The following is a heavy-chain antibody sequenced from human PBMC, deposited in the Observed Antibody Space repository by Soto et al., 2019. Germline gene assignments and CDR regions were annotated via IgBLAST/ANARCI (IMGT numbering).Heavy chain of an antibody. CDR2: IIVGSGNT. CDR1: GFTFTNSA. J-gene: IGHJ4*02. CDR3: AAEIYSGGDCCHFDY. D-gene: IGHD2-21*02. Sequence: GASVKVSCKTSGFTFTNSAVQWVRQARGQRLEWIGWIIVGSGNTNYLQNLQGRITITRDTATGTAYMELSGLRSEDTAIYYCAAEIYSGGDCCHFDYWGQGTLVTLSS. V-gene: IGHV1-58*01.